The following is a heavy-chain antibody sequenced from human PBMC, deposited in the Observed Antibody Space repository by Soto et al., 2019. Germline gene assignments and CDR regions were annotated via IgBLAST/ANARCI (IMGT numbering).Heavy chain of an antibody. D-gene: IGHD6-13*01. Sequence: GGSLRLSCAASGFTFSSYAMSWVRQAPGKGLERVTAISGSGGSTYYADSVKGRFTISRDNSKNTLYLQMNSLRAEDTAVYYCAKDIEAAAGPPDAFDIWGQGTMVT. V-gene: IGHV3-23*01. CDR2: ISGSGGST. J-gene: IGHJ3*02. CDR3: AKDIEAAAGPPDAFDI. CDR1: GFTFSSYA.